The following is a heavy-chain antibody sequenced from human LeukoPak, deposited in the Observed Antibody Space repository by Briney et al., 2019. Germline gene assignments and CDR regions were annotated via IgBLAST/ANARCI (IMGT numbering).Heavy chain of an antibody. CDR2: IYWNSGII. J-gene: IGHJ4*02. V-gene: IGHV3-9*01. CDR1: GFTFDDYA. D-gene: IGHD4-23*01. Sequence: PDRSLRLSCAASGFTFDDYAMHWVRQAPGQGLEWVSSIYWNSGIITYADSVRGRFTISRDNADNSLFLQMDSLRPEDTALYYCTKEETKYTFGNAFDYWGQGTLVTVSS. CDR3: TKEETKYTFGNAFDY.